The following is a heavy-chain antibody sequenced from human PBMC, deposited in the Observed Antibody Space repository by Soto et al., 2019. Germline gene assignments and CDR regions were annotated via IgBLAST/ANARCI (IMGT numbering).Heavy chain of an antibody. Sequence: QEQLVQSGAEVKKPGSSVKVSCKASGGLFSSYPISWVKQVHGQGLEWMGGIIPVFQTAYYTQRFQGRVTITADESTNTDYMEMSSLRSEDTAIYYCARGGSGYTLFNEFWGQGTLVTVSS. V-gene: IGHV1-69*01. CDR3: ARGGSGYTLFNEF. D-gene: IGHD3-22*01. J-gene: IGHJ4*02. CDR1: GGLFSSYP. CDR2: IIPVFQTA.